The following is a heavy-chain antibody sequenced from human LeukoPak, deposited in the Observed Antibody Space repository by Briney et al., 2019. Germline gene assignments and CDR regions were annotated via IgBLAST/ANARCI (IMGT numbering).Heavy chain of an antibody. CDR1: GGSIRNYH. D-gene: IGHD2-15*01. CDR3: ARRWRIDGVFDY. Sequence: SETLSLTCTVSGGSIRNYHWSWIRQPPGKGLEWIGYISDSGSTSYNPSLKSRVTISLDTSKKQFSLKMSSVTAADTAGYYCARRWRIDGVFDYWGQATLVTVYS. V-gene: IGHV4-59*01. CDR2: ISDSGST. J-gene: IGHJ4*02.